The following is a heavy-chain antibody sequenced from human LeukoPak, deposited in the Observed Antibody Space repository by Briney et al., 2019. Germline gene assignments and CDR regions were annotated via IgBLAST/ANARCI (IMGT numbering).Heavy chain of an antibody. D-gene: IGHD3-10*01. CDR1: GYTFTSYY. CDR2: INPSGGST. CDR3: ARDWVTYYGSGEVNWFDP. J-gene: IGHJ5*02. Sequence: ASVKVSCKASGYTFTSYYMHWVRQAPGQGLEWMGIINPSGGSTSYAQKFQGRVTMTRDTSTSTVYMELSSLRSEDTAVYYCARDWVTYYGSGEVNWFDPWGKGTLVTVSS. V-gene: IGHV1-46*01.